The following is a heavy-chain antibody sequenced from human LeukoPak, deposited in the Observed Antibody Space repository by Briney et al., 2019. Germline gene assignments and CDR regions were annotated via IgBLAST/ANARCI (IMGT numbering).Heavy chain of an antibody. CDR1: GFIFSSYA. J-gene: IGHJ4*02. Sequence: PGGSLTLSCAASGFIFSSYAMSWVRQATGKGLEGVSTISGSGGSTFYADPVTGRFTLSRHNSKNTVYLQMTSLRAEDTAVYYCAKDRSCIHDVCHGDFDYWGQGTLVTVSS. V-gene: IGHV3-23*01. D-gene: IGHD2-8*01. CDR3: AKDRSCIHDVCHGDFDY. CDR2: ISGSGGST.